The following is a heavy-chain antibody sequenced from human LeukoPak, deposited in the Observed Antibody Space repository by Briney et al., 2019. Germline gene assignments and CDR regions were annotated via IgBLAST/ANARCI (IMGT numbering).Heavy chain of an antibody. V-gene: IGHV3-30*18. CDR1: GFTFSSYG. CDR3: AKGRQEWWTFDALYI. Sequence: QPGRSLRLSCAASGFTFSSYGMHWVRQAPGKGLEWVALISFDGSKKFYADSVKGRFTISRDNSKNTLYLQMNSLIPDDTAVFSCAKGRQEWWTFDALYIWGQGTMVTVSS. D-gene: IGHD2-8*01. J-gene: IGHJ3*02. CDR2: ISFDGSKK.